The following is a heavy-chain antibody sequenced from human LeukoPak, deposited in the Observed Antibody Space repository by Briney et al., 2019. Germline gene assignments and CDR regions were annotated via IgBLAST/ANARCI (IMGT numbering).Heavy chain of an antibody. CDR1: GGSISSSSYY. CDR3: ARSSIAARPDY. J-gene: IGHJ4*02. Sequence: PSETLSLTCTVSGGSISSSSYYWGWIRQPPGKGLEWIGSIYYSGSTYYNPSLKSRVTISVDTSKNQFSLKLSSVTAADTAVYYCARSSIAARPDYWGQGTLVTVSS. V-gene: IGHV4-39*07. D-gene: IGHD6-6*01. CDR2: IYYSGST.